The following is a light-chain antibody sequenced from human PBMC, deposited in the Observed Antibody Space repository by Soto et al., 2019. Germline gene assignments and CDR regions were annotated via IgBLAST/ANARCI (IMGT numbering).Light chain of an antibody. CDR3: QAWDSSLSGLYV. V-gene: IGLV3-1*01. J-gene: IGLJ1*01. CDR2: QDS. CDR1: KLGDKY. Sequence: SYELTQPPSVSVSPGQTASITCSGDKLGDKYACWYQQKPGQSPVLVIYQDSKRPSGIPERFSGSNSGNTATLTISGTQAMDEADYYCQAWDSSLSGLYVFGTGTKLTVL.